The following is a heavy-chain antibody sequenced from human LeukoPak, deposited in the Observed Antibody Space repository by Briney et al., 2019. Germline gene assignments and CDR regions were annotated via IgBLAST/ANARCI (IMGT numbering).Heavy chain of an antibody. CDR2: IKEDGSQK. CDR1: GFTFSSHW. CDR3: ARWDYFDY. V-gene: IGHV3-7*02. Sequence: PGGSLRLSCAGSGFTFSSHWMTWVRQAPGKGPEWVANIKEDGSQKYYVDSVKGRFIISRDNAKNSLYLQMNSVRAEYTAVYYCARWDYFDYWGQGTLVIVSS. J-gene: IGHJ4*02.